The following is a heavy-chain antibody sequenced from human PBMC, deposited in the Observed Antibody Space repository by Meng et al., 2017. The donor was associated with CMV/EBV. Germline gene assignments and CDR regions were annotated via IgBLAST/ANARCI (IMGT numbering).Heavy chain of an antibody. D-gene: IGHD1-20*01. CDR2: IKQDGSEK. V-gene: IGHV3-7*01. J-gene: IGHJ4*02. CDR1: GFTFSSYW. Sequence: GESLKISCAASGFTFSSYWMSWVRQAPGKGLVWVANIKQDGSEKYYVDSVKGRFTISRDNAKNSLYLQMNSLRAEDTAVYYCVRLLYNWNDAGVDYWGQGTLVTVSS. CDR3: VRLLYNWNDAGVDY.